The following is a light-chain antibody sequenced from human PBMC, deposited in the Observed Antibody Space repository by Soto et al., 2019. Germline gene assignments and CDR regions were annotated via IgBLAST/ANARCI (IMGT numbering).Light chain of an antibody. CDR3: QQYDDWPWT. J-gene: IGKJ1*01. Sequence: DIVMTQSPLSLPVTPGEPASISCRSSQSLLHSNGYNYLDWYLQKPGQSPRLLISGASTRAADFPARFSGSGSGTEFILTISSLQSEDFAFYYCQQYDDWPWTFGQGTKVDIK. V-gene: IGKV2-28*01. CDR2: GAS. CDR1: QSLLHSNGYNY.